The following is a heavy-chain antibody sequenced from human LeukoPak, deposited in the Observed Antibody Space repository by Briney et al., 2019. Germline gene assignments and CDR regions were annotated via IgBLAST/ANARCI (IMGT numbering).Heavy chain of an antibody. D-gene: IGHD5-18*01. J-gene: IGHJ5*02. Sequence: SETLSLTCTVSGGSISSGSYYWSWIRQPAGKGLEWIGRIYTSGSTNYNPSLKSRVTISVDTSKNQFSLKLSSVTAADTAVYYCARTSYGTGWFDPWGQGPLVTVSS. V-gene: IGHV4-61*02. CDR1: GGSISSGSYY. CDR3: ARTSYGTGWFDP. CDR2: IYTSGST.